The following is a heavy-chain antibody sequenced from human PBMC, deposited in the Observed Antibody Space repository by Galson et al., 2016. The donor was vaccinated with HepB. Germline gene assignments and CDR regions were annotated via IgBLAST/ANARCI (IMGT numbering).Heavy chain of an antibody. CDR3: ARDSGYNEHGGFDD. J-gene: IGHJ4*02. V-gene: IGHV3-66*02. CDR1: GFTVGNTY. Sequence: SLRLSCAASGFTVGNTYMSWVRQFPGTGLECVSAIFSGGTTFYADSVMGRFTISRDNSKNTLYLQMRNLRAEDSALYYCARDSGYNEHGGFDDWGQGTLVTVSS. D-gene: IGHD5-24*01. CDR2: IFSGGTT.